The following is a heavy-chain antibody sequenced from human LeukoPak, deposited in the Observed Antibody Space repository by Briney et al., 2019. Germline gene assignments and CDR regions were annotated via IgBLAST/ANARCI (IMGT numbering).Heavy chain of an antibody. CDR3: ARGYYDILTGYYRRGGGNWFDP. Sequence: PSETLSLTCTVSGGSISSFYWSWIRQPPGKGLEWIGYIYYTGSTNYNSSPKSRVTISVDTSKNQFSLKLSSVTAADTAVYYCARGYYDILTGYYRRGGGNWFDPWGQGTLVTVSS. CDR2: IYYTGST. D-gene: IGHD3-9*01. V-gene: IGHV4-59*08. CDR1: GGSISSFY. J-gene: IGHJ5*02.